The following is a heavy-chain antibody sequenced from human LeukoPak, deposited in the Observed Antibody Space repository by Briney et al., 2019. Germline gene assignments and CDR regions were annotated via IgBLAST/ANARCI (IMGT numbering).Heavy chain of an antibody. Sequence: SETLSLTCAVYGGSFSGYYWSWIRQPPGKGLEWIGEINHSGSTNYNPSLKSRVTISVDTSKNQFSLKLSSVTAANTAVYYCAREGSSWYVDYWGQGTLVTVSS. CDR3: AREGSSWYVDY. V-gene: IGHV4-34*01. CDR1: GGSFSGYY. J-gene: IGHJ4*02. CDR2: INHSGST. D-gene: IGHD6-13*01.